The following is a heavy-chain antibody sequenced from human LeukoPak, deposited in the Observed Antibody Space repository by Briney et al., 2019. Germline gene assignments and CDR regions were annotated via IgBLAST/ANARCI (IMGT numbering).Heavy chain of an antibody. J-gene: IGHJ5*02. CDR1: GGSISSSSYY. CDR2: IYYSGST. V-gene: IGHV4-39*07. D-gene: IGHD3-10*01. CDR3: ARIKRGDGTMVRGVNNWFDP. Sequence: PSETLSLTCTVSGGSISSSSYYWGWIRQPPGKGLEWIGSIYYSGSTYYNPSLKSRVTISVDTSKNQFSLKLSSVTAADTAVYYCARIKRGDGTMVRGVNNWFDPWGQGTLVTVSS.